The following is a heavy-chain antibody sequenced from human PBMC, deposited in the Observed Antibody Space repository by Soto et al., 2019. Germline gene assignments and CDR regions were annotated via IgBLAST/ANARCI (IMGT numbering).Heavy chain of an antibody. CDR2: VSTSGRST. CDR3: VKQAHGLDGVAFDY. D-gene: IGHD2-15*01. CDR1: SFILSEST. V-gene: IGHV3-64D*06. J-gene: IGHJ4*02. Sequence: PGGSLRLSCSASSFILSESTIYWVRQVPGKGLEAISAVSTSGRSTYYADSVKDRFTISRDNSKNTLFLQMGSLRPEDTAIYYCVKQAHGLDGVAFDYWGQGTQVTVSS.